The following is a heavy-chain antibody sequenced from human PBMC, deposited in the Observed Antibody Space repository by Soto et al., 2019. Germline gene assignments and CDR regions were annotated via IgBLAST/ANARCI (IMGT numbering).Heavy chain of an antibody. D-gene: IGHD5-12*01. CDR3: ARESIVATTAVLDY. V-gene: IGHV4-31*03. CDR1: GGSISSGGYY. Sequence: SETLSLTCTVSGGSISSGGYYWSWIRQHPGKGLEWIGYIYYSGSTYYNPSLKSRVTISVDTSKNQFSLKLSSVTAADTAVYYCARESIVATTAVLDYWGQGTLVTVSS. CDR2: IYYSGST. J-gene: IGHJ4*02.